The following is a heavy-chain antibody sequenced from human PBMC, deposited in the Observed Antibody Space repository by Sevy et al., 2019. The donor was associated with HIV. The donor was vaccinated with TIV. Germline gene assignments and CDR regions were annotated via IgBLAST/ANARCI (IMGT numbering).Heavy chain of an antibody. CDR2: ISGSGGST. CDR1: GFTFSSYA. CDR3: AKDPRGSGLLRDY. Sequence: GESLKISCAASGFTFSSYAMSWVRQAPGKGLEWVSAISGSGGSTYYADSVKGRFTISRDNSKNTLYLQMNSLRAEDTAVYYCAKDPRGSGLLRDYWGQGTLVTVSS. J-gene: IGHJ4*02. V-gene: IGHV3-23*01. D-gene: IGHD3-16*01.